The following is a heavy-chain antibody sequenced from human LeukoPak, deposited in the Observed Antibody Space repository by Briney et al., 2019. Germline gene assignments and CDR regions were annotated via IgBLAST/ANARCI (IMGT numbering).Heavy chain of an antibody. CDR1: GYTFTSYD. J-gene: IGHJ4*02. V-gene: IGHV1-8*01. CDR3: AREQNYYDSSGLGDYFDY. D-gene: IGHD3-22*01. CDR2: MNPNSGAT. Sequence: ASVKVSCKASGYTFTSYDFNWLRQATGQGPEWMGWMNPNSGATGYAQKFQGRVTMTRDTSTSTVYMELSSLRSEDTAVYYCAREQNYYDSSGLGDYFDYWGQGTLVTVSS.